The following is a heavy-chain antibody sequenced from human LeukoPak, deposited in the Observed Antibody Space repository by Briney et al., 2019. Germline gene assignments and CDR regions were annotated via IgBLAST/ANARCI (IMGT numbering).Heavy chain of an antibody. V-gene: IGHV4-34*01. D-gene: IGHD3-16*02. J-gene: IGHJ5*02. Sequence: SETLSLTCAVYGGSFSGYYWSWIRQPPGKGLEWIGEINHSGSTNYNPSLKSRVTISVDTSKNQFSLKLSSVTAADTAVYYCARDCRSEPQRYNWFDPWGQGTLVTVSS. CDR3: ARDCRSEPQRYNWFDP. CDR1: GGSFSGYY. CDR2: INHSGST.